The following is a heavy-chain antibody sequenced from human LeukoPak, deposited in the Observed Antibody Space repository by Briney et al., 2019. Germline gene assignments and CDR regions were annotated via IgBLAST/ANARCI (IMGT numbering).Heavy chain of an antibody. Sequence: GGSLRLSCAASGFSLSNYWMHWFRQVPGKGLMWVSRVPNDGTSTGYADSVKGRFTISRDDATNTLFLQMNSLRVEDTAVYYCATSGIGHYYFDFWGQGALVTVSS. CDR2: VPNDGTST. CDR1: GFSLSNYW. D-gene: IGHD3-3*01. CDR3: ATSGIGHYYFDF. J-gene: IGHJ4*02. V-gene: IGHV3-74*01.